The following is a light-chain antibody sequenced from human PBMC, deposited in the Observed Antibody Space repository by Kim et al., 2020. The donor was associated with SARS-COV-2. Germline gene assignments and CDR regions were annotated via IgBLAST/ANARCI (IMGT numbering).Light chain of an antibody. CDR1: QNVWTA. Sequence: SPGERAPLSSAATQNVWTALAWCQHRPRQALRLVISSASTRATGVPPRCRGSGSGTEFILTTSRLQSEDIVLYYCQKYNTWPPCTFGEGTKV. CDR2: SAS. J-gene: IGKJ1*01. CDR3: QKYNTWPPCT. V-gene: IGKV3-15*01.